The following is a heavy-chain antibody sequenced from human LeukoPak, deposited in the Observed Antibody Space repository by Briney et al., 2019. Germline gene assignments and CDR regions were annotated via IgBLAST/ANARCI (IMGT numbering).Heavy chain of an antibody. CDR1: GGSISSYY. CDR3: ARAGQGYCTSASCFLSLDY. Sequence: SETLSLTCTVSGGSISSYYWSWIRQPPGKGLEWIGYIYYSGSTNYNPSLKSRVTISVDTSKNQFSLKLSSVTAADTAVYYCARAGQGYCTSASCFLSLDYWGQGTLVTVSS. D-gene: IGHD2-2*01. J-gene: IGHJ4*02. CDR2: IYYSGST. V-gene: IGHV4-59*12.